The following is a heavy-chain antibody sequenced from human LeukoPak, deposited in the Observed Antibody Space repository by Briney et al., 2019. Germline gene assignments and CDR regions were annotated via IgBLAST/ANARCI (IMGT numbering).Heavy chain of an antibody. D-gene: IGHD5-18*01. Sequence: GGSLRLSCEVSGLIFNTYGMHWVRQAPGKGREGVAVIANDGGNKYYGDSVRGRFTISRDNSNNTLYLQMNSLSPEDTAVYYCAKGRRGSSYVHYFDSWGQGALVTVSS. CDR3: AKGRRGSSYVHYFDS. CDR1: GLIFNTYG. V-gene: IGHV3-30*18. CDR2: IANDGGNK. J-gene: IGHJ4*02.